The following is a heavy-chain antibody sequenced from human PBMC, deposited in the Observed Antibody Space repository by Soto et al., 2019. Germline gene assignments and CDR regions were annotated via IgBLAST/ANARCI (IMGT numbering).Heavy chain of an antibody. CDR3: AMVYYDSSGYRGYFDY. V-gene: IGHV4-31*03. CDR2: IYYSGST. J-gene: IGHJ4*02. CDR1: GGSISSGGYY. Sequence: QVQLQESGPGLVKPSQTLSLTCTVSGGSISSGGYYWSWIRQHPGKGLEWIGYIYYSGSTYYNPSLKSRVTISVDTSKNQFSLKLSSVTAADTAGYYCAMVYYDSSGYRGYFDYWGQGTLVTVSS. D-gene: IGHD3-22*01.